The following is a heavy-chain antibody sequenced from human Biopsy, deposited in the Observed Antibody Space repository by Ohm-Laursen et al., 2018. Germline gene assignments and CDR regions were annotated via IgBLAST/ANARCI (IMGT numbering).Heavy chain of an antibody. CDR1: SYTFIGYY. Sequence: ASVKASCKVSSSYTFIGYYIHWVRQAPGQGLAWMGGINCNSGATQYAQKFPGRVTMTRQTSIRTAYLDVMSGGTAVYYCVRDGGSSWIQQAIGPLEIWGQGTLITVSS. J-gene: IGHJ3*02. CDR2: INCNSGAT. D-gene: IGHD5-18*01. V-gene: IGHV1-2*02. CDR3: VRDGGSSWIQQAIGPLEI.